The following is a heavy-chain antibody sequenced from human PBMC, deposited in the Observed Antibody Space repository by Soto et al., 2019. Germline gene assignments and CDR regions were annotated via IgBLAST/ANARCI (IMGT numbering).Heavy chain of an antibody. CDR3: ARGHSSPSYYFDY. D-gene: IGHD6-6*01. J-gene: IGHJ4*02. CDR2: INHSGST. CDR1: GGSFSGYY. Sequence: SETLSLTCAVYGGSFSGYYWSWIRQPPGKGLEWIGEINHSGSTNYNPSLKSRVTISVDTSKNQFSLELSSVTAADTAVYYCARGHSSPSYYFDYWGQGTLVTVSS. V-gene: IGHV4-34*01.